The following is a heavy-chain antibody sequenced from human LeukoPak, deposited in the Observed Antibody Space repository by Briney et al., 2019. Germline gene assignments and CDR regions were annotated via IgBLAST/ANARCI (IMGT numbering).Heavy chain of an antibody. Sequence: SETLFLTCTVSGGSIISTIYYWGWIRQPPGKGLEWIGDVYYSGSTYYNPSLKRRVTISVDTSKNQFSLNLTSVTAADTAVYYCARRGGYNFGYDYWGQGALVTVSS. CDR1: GGSIISTIYY. D-gene: IGHD5-18*01. CDR3: ARRGGYNFGYDY. J-gene: IGHJ4*02. CDR2: VYYSGST. V-gene: IGHV4-39*01.